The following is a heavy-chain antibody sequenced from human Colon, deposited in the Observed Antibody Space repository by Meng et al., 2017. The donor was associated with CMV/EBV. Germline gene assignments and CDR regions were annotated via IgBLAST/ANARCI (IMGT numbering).Heavy chain of an antibody. V-gene: IGHV3-23*01. Sequence: ASGFTFNTYAMSWVRQAPGKGLEWVSAISGSGGTTYYADSVKGRFTVSRDNSKNTLYLRMSSLRAEDTAVYYCAKSPDYSDFWTFDYWGQGSLVTVSS. J-gene: IGHJ4*02. CDR3: AKSPDYSDFWTFDY. CDR2: ISGSGGTT. CDR1: GFTFNTYA. D-gene: IGHD3-3*01.